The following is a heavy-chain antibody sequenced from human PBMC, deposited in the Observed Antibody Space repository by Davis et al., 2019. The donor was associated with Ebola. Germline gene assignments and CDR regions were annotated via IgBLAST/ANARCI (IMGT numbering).Heavy chain of an antibody. V-gene: IGHV3-30*01. D-gene: IGHD5-18*01. CDR3: ARAHVDTAMVTGYYYYGMDV. Sequence: FVKGRFTIARDNSKNTLDLQMDSLRVEDTAVYYCARAHVDTAMVTGYYYYGMDVWGKGTTVTVSS. J-gene: IGHJ6*04.